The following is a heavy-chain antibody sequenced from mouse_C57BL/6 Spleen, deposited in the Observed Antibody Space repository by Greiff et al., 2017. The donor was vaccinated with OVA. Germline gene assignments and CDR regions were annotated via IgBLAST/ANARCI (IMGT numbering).Heavy chain of an antibody. J-gene: IGHJ2*01. CDR3: ARSVDPNYFDY. D-gene: IGHD1-1*01. CDR2: IDPSDSET. CDR1: GYTFTSYW. V-gene: IGHV1-52*01. Sequence: QVQLKQPGAELVRPGSSVKLSCKASGYTFTSYWMHWVKQRPIQGLEWIGNIDPSDSETHYNQKFKDKATLTVDKSSSTAYMQLSSLTSEDSAVYYCARSVDPNYFDYWGQGTTLTVSS.